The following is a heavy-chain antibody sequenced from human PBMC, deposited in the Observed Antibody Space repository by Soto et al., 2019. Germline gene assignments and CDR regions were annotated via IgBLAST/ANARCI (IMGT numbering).Heavy chain of an antibody. J-gene: IGHJ4*02. V-gene: IGHV4-31*03. D-gene: IGHD1-26*01. CDR3: ARDRGSGSRGGFDY. CDR2: IYYSGST. Sequence: SETLSLTCTVSGGSISSGGYYWSWIRQHPGKGLEWIGYIYYSGSTYYNPSLKSRVTISVDTSKNQFSLKLSSVTAADTAVYYCARDRGSGSRGGFDYWGQGTLVTVSS. CDR1: GGSISSGGYY.